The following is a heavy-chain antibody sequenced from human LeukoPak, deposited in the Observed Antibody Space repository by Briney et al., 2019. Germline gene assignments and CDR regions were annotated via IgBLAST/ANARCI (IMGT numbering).Heavy chain of an antibody. V-gene: IGHV1-69*05. CDR1: GGTFSSYA. Sequence: SVKVSCKASGGTFSSYAISWVRQAPGQGLEWMGGIIPIFGTANYAQKFQGRVTFTTDESTSTAYMELTSLRSEDTAVYFCARDRSFSSPDAFDIWGQGTMVTVSS. J-gene: IGHJ3*02. D-gene: IGHD6-6*01. CDR2: IIPIFGTA. CDR3: ARDRSFSSPDAFDI.